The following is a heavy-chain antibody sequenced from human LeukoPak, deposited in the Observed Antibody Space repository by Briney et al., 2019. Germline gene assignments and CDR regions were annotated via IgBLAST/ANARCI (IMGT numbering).Heavy chain of an antibody. V-gene: IGHV4-59*08. Sequence: PSETLSLTCTVSGGSISSYYWSCIRQPPGKGLEWIGYIYYSGSTNYNPSLKSRVTISVDTSKNQFSLKLSSVTAADTAVYYCASLYYYDGSGYYYYFDYWGQGTLVTVSS. D-gene: IGHD3-22*01. CDR1: GGSISSYY. CDR2: IYYSGST. J-gene: IGHJ4*02. CDR3: ASLYYYDGSGYYYYFDY.